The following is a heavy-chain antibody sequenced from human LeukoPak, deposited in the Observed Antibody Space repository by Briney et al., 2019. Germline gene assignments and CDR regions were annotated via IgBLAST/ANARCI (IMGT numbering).Heavy chain of an antibody. CDR1: GFTYNGYA. J-gene: IGHJ3*02. CDR3: AKAPSGDSSGYYTDAFDI. CDR2: ISWNNGRI. V-gene: IGHV3-9*01. D-gene: IGHD3-22*01. Sequence: GGSLRLSCAASGFTYNGYAMHWVRQAPGKGLEWVSGISWNNGRIGYADSVKGRFTISRDNAKNSLYLQMNSLRAEDTAFYYCAKAPSGDSSGYYTDAFDIWGQGTMVTVSS.